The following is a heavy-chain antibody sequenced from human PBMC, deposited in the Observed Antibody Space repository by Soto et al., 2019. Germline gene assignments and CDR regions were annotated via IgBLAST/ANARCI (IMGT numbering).Heavy chain of an antibody. CDR2: IKQDGNEK. D-gene: IGHD1-1*01. V-gene: IGHV3-7*03. CDR1: GFTFSDYW. J-gene: IGHJ4*02. Sequence: GGSLRLSCAVSGFTFSDYWMSWVRQAPGKGLEWVANIKQDGNEKYYVDSVKGRFTISRDNSKNTLYLQMNSLRAEDTAVYYCAKGDEPHTTGTTFDYWGRGTLVTVSS. CDR3: AKGDEPHTTGTTFDY.